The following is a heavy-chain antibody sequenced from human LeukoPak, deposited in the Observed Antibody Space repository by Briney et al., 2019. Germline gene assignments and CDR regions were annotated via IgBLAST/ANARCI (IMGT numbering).Heavy chain of an antibody. CDR2: IYYSGTT. D-gene: IGHD6-13*01. Sequence: SETLSLTCTVSGGFISNYYWSWIRQRPGKGLEWIGYIYYSGTTNYNPSLKSRVTISVDTSKNQFSLKLNSVTAADTAVYYCARGVYIAAAQYGYWGQGTLVTVSS. CDR3: ARGVYIAAAQYGY. J-gene: IGHJ4*02. CDR1: GGFISNYY. V-gene: IGHV4-59*01.